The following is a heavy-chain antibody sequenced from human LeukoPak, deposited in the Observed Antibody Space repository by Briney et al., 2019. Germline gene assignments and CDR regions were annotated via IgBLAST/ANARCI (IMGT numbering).Heavy chain of an antibody. CDR1: GYTFTSYY. CDR3: ARDREGIAAAGTRYNWFDP. V-gene: IGHV1-46*01. Sequence: ASVKVSCKASGYTFTSYYMHWVRQAPGQGLEWMGITNPSGGSTSYAQKFQGRVTMTRDTSTSTVYMELSSLRSEDTAVYYCARDREGIAAAGTRYNWFDPWGQGTLVTVSS. J-gene: IGHJ5*02. CDR2: TNPSGGST. D-gene: IGHD6-13*01.